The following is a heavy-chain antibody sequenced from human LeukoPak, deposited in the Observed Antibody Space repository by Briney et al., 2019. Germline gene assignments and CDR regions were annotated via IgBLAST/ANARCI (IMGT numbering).Heavy chain of an antibody. CDR1: GYSISSGYY. D-gene: IGHD2-2*01. Sequence: PSETLSLTCAVSGYSISSGYYWGWIRQPPGKGLEWIGSIYHSGSTYYNPSPKSRVTISVDTSKNQFSLKLSSVTAADTAVYYCARHPPSSDCSSTSCYVYYYYMDVWGKGTTVTVSS. V-gene: IGHV4-38-2*01. J-gene: IGHJ6*03. CDR3: ARHPPSSDCSSTSCYVYYYYMDV. CDR2: IYHSGST.